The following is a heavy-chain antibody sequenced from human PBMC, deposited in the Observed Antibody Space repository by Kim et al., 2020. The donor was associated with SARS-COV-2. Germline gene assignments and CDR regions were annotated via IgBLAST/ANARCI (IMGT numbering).Heavy chain of an antibody. Sequence: ADSVKGRLTISRDNAKNSLYLQMNSLRAEDTAVYYCARAEKTTVIHYFDYWGQGTLVTVSS. V-gene: IGHV3-11*06. D-gene: IGHD4-4*01. J-gene: IGHJ4*02. CDR3: ARAEKTTVIHYFDY.